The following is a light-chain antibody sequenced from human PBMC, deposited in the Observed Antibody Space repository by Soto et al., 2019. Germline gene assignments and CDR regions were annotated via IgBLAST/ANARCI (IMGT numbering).Light chain of an antibody. CDR2: DAS. J-gene: IGKJ2*01. CDR3: QQYNSYPYT. CDR1: QSVSSY. Sequence: EIVLTQSPATLSLSPGERATLSCRASQSVSSYLAWYQQKPGQAPRLLIYDASNRATGIPARFSGSGSGTDFTLTISSLEPDDFATYYCQQYNSYPYTFGQGTKLEI. V-gene: IGKV3-11*01.